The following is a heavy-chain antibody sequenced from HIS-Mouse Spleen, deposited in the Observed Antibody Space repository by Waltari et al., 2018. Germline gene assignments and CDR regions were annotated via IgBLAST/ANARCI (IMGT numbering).Heavy chain of an antibody. Sequence: QVQLVESGGGVVQPGRSLRLSCAASGFTFSSYGMHWVRQAPGKGMGWLAVISYNGSNKYYAASVTGRFTISRDNSKNALYLQMNSLRAEDTAVYYCASRGYDAFDIWGQGTMVTVSS. CDR1: GFTFSSYG. CDR2: ISYNGSNK. CDR3: ASRGYDAFDI. J-gene: IGHJ3*02. D-gene: IGHD6-13*01. V-gene: IGHV3-30*03.